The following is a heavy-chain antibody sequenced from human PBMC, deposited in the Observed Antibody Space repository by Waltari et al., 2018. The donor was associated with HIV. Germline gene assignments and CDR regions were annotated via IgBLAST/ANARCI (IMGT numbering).Heavy chain of an antibody. J-gene: IGHJ3*02. CDR1: GGSISSYY. V-gene: IGHV4-59*01. CDR2: IYYSGST. CDR3: VRDPAVAVEDDAFDI. Sequence: QVQLQESGPGLVKPSETLSLTCTVSGGSISSYYWSWIRQPPGKGLEWIGYIYYSGSTNYNPSLKSRVTISVDTSKNQFSLKLSSVTTADTAVYYCVRDPAVAVEDDAFDIWGQGTMVTVSS. D-gene: IGHD6-19*01.